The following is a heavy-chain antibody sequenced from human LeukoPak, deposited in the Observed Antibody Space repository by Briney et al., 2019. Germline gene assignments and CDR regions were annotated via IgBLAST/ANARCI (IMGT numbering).Heavy chain of an antibody. Sequence: SGGSLRLSCAASRFTFSSYGMHWVRQAPGKGLEWVAVISSDGSNKSYADSVKGRFTISRDNSKNTLYLQMNSLRAEDTAVYYCAKDSDYYDRSMDYWGQGTLVTVSS. CDR1: RFTFSSYG. V-gene: IGHV3-30*18. J-gene: IGHJ4*02. CDR2: ISSDGSNK. D-gene: IGHD3-22*01. CDR3: AKDSDYYDRSMDY.